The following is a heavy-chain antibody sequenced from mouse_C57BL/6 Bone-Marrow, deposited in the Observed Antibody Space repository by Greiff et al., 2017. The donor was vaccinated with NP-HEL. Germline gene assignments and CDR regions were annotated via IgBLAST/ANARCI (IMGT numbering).Heavy chain of an antibody. V-gene: IGHV1-26*01. Sequence: VQLQQSGPELVKPGASVKISCKASGYTFTDYYMNWVKQSHGKSLEWIGDINPNNGGTSYNQKFKGKATLTVDKSSSTAYMELRSLTSEDSAVYYCAREGTFTTVVLDYWGQGTTLTVSS. CDR2: INPNNGGT. CDR1: GYTFTDYY. CDR3: AREGTFTTVVLDY. D-gene: IGHD1-1*01. J-gene: IGHJ2*01.